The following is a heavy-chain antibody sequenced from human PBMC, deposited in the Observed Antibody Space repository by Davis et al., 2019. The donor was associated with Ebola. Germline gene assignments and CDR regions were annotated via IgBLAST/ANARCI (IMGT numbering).Heavy chain of an antibody. D-gene: IGHD1-1*01. J-gene: IGHJ5*02. V-gene: IGHV4-34*01. Sequence: SETLSLTCAVYGGSFSAYFWSWIRQSPGKGLEWIGKVSHGGVTDYTPSLRSRVTMSVDTSKNQFSLKMNPVTAADTAFYYCARTTKTSITGSGLGYTYFDHWSQGTLVTVAS. CDR3: ARTTKTSITGSGLGYTYFDH. CDR2: VSHGGVT. CDR1: GGSFSAYF.